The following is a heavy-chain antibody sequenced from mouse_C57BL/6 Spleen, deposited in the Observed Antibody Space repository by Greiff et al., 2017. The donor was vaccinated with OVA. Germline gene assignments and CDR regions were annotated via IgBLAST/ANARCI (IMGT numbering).Heavy chain of an antibody. CDR1: GYTFTSYW. Sequence: QVQLKQPGAELVMPGASVKLSCKASGYTFTSYWMHWVKQRPGQGLEWIGEIDPSDSYTNYNQKFKGKSTLTVDKSSSTAYMQLSSLTSEDSAVYYCARSIYYYGSSYGFAYWGQGTLVTVSA. J-gene: IGHJ3*01. CDR3: ARSIYYYGSSYGFAY. D-gene: IGHD1-1*01. CDR2: IDPSDSYT. V-gene: IGHV1-69*01.